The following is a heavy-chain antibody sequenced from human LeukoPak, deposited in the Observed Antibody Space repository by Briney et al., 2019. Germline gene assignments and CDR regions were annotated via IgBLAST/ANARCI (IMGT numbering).Heavy chain of an antibody. CDR3: ARWSVPLYYGSGRHLYGMDF. Sequence: PSETLSLTCTVSGGSISSYYWSWIRQPPGKGLEWIGYIYYSGSTNYNPSLRSRVTTSVDTSKTQFSLKLSSVTAADTAVYYCARWSVPLYYGSGRHLYGMDFWGQGTTVTVSS. CDR1: GGSISSYY. CDR2: IYYSGST. J-gene: IGHJ6*02. D-gene: IGHD3-10*01. V-gene: IGHV4-59*01.